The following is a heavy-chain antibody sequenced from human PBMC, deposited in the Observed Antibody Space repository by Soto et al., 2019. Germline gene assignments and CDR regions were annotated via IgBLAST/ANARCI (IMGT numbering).Heavy chain of an antibody. Sequence: ASVKVSCKASGYTFTGYYMHWVRQAPGQGLEWMGWINPNSGGTNYAQKFQGWVTMTRDTSISTAYMELSRLRSDDTAVYYCARGRRITGDRVYWWFDPWGQGTLVTVSS. V-gene: IGHV1-2*04. CDR2: INPNSGGT. D-gene: IGHD7-27*01. CDR3: ARGRRITGDRVYWWFDP. CDR1: GYTFTGYY. J-gene: IGHJ5*02.